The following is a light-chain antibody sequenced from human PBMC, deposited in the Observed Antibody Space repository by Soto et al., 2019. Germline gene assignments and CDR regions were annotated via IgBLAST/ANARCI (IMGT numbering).Light chain of an antibody. Sequence: QSALTQPASVSGSPGQSITISRTGTTSDVGSHNLVSWYQQHPGQAPKLMIYEVSKRPLGISTRFSASKSGNTASLTISGLQAEDEADYYGCSYGGSRAVFGGGTQLTVL. CDR1: TSDVGSHNL. CDR3: CSYGGSRAV. V-gene: IGLV2-23*02. CDR2: EVS. J-gene: IGLJ7*01.